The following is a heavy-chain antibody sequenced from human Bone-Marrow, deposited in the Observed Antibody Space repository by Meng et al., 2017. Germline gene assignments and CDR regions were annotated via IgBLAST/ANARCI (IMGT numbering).Heavy chain of an antibody. Sequence: SETLSLTCTVSGGSISSNSYHWGWIRQSPGRGLEWIGSIYYDGSTYYTPSLKSRVTISVDTSKNQFSLKLTSVTAADTAVYYCARDRPLRIVVPAAINWFDPWGQGTLVTVSS. D-gene: IGHD2-2*01. V-gene: IGHV4-39*07. J-gene: IGHJ5*02. CDR1: GGSISSNSYH. CDR2: IYYDGST. CDR3: ARDRPLRIVVPAAINWFDP.